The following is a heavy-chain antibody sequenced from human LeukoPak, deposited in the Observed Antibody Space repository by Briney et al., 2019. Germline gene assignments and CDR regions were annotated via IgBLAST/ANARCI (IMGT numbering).Heavy chain of an antibody. V-gene: IGHV4-59*01. CDR3: ARSTHYYDSSGYYSLYYFDY. Sequence: SETLSLTCTVSGGSISSYYWSWIRQPPGKGLEWIGYIYYSGSTNYNPSLKSRVTISVDTSKNQFSLKLSSVTAADTAVYYCARSTHYYDSSGYYSLYYFDYWGQGTLVTVSS. CDR2: IYYSGST. D-gene: IGHD3-22*01. CDR1: GGSISSYY. J-gene: IGHJ4*02.